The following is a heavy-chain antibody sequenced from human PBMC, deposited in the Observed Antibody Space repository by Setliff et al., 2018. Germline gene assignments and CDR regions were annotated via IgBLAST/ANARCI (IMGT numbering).Heavy chain of an antibody. CDR3: ASAEVVVAP. V-gene: IGHV1-18*01. D-gene: IGHD2-15*01. Sequence: ASVKVSCKASGLTFTTFSISWVRQAPGQGLEWMGWITNYNGKTDYAQEFQGRVTITRDTSASTVYMELSSLRYEDTAVYYCASAEVVVAPWGQGTLVTVSS. CDR1: GLTFTTFS. CDR2: ITNYNGKT. J-gene: IGHJ4*02.